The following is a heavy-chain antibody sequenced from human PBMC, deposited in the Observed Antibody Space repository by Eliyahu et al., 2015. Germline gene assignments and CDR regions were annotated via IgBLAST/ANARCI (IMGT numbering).Heavy chain of an antibody. J-gene: IGHJ4*02. D-gene: IGHD6-19*01. V-gene: IGHV4-59*01. CDR3: TRERPGAGYFDS. CDR2: IYYTGGT. Sequence: QVQLQESGPGLVKPSESLSLXCTVSGDSINGYYWNGVRQPPGKGPEWIGYIYYTGGTRYNPSLKSPVTISIDTSKNQFSLRLSSVTAADTAVYYCTRERPGAGYFDSWGQGTLVTVSS. CDR1: GDSINGYY.